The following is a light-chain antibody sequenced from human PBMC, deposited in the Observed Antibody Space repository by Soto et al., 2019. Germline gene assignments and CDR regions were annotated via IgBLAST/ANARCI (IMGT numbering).Light chain of an antibody. CDR3: QQYNDYSPWT. V-gene: IGKV1-5*03. Sequence: DIQMTQSPSTLSASVGDRVTITCRASQSINIWLAWYQQKPGKAPKLLIYKASTLESGVPSRFSGSGSGTEFTLTISSLQPDDCATYYWQQYNDYSPWTFGQGTKVEIK. J-gene: IGKJ1*01. CDR1: QSINIW. CDR2: KAS.